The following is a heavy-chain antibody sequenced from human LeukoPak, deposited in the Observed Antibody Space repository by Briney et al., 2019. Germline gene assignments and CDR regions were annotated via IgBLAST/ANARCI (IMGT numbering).Heavy chain of an antibody. J-gene: IGHJ4*02. CDR1: GFTFSSYE. D-gene: IGHD3-16*02. Sequence: PGGSLRLSCAASGFTFSSYEMNWVRQAPGKGQEWVSYISSSGSTIYYADSVKGRFTISRDNAKNSLYLQMNSLRAEDTAVYYCARGSFPEYDYVWGSYRPFDYWGQGTLVTVSS. CDR2: ISSSGSTI. V-gene: IGHV3-48*03. CDR3: ARGSFPEYDYVWGSYRPFDY.